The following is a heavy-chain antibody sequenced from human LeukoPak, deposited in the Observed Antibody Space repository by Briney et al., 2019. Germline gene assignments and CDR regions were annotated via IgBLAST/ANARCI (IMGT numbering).Heavy chain of an antibody. CDR3: AGRSAAEGFYDY. CDR2: MNSDGSST. Sequence: GGSLRLSCSASGFTFSSYCMHWVRQAPGKGLVWVSRMNSDGSSTLYADSVKGRFTISRDNAKNTLYLQMNSLRADDTAVYYCAGRSAAEGFYDYWGQGTLVTVSS. CDR1: GFTFSSYC. V-gene: IGHV3-74*03. D-gene: IGHD6-13*01. J-gene: IGHJ4*02.